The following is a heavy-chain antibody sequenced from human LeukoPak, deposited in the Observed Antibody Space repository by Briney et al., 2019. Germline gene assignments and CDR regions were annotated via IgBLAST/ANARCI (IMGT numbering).Heavy chain of an antibody. D-gene: IGHD6-13*01. CDR1: ESTFSKFW. J-gene: IGHJ4*02. CDR3: ASASSHRIAAGGDY. V-gene: IGHV3-74*03. CDR2: INRDGSTT. Sequence: GGSLRLSCAASESTFSKFWMHWVRQAPGKGLVWVSGINRDGSTTTYADSVKGRFTISRDNAKNTLYLQMDSLRAEDTAVYYCASASSHRIAAGGDYWGQGTLVTVSS.